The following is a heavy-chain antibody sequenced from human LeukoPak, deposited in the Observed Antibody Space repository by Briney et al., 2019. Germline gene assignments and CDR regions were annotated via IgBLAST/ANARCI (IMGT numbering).Heavy chain of an antibody. CDR2: IRYDGSNK. V-gene: IGHV3-30*02. D-gene: IGHD2-2*01. CDR1: GFTFSSYG. Sequence: PGGSLRLSCAASGFTFSSYGMHWVRQAPGKGLEWVAFIRYDGSNKYYADSVKGRFTISRDNSKNTLYLQMNSLRAEDTAVYYCAKEGAACSSTSCYSGWFDPWGQGTLVTVSS. CDR3: AKEGAACSSTSCYSGWFDP. J-gene: IGHJ5*02.